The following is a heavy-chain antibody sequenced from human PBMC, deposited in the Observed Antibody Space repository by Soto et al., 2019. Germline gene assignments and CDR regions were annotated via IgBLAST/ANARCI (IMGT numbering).Heavy chain of an antibody. Sequence: QVQLVESGGGVVQPGRSLRLSCAASGFTFSTHAMHWVRQAPVKGLECVAIVSFDGSNKYYADSVKGRFTISRDNSKNTLYLQMSGLTPEDTAVYYCARDQTGITTTGGGRIEHWGQGTLVTVSS. CDR2: VSFDGSNK. J-gene: IGHJ4*02. V-gene: IGHV3-30-3*01. CDR1: GFTFSTHA. D-gene: IGHD1-20*01. CDR3: ARDQTGITTTGGGRIEH.